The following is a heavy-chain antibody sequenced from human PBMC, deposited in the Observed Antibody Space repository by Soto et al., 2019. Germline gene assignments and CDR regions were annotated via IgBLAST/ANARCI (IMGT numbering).Heavy chain of an antibody. V-gene: IGHV1-2*04. D-gene: IGHD2-2*01. CDR1: GYTFTGYY. CDR2: INPNSGGT. Sequence: VASVKVSCKASGYTFTGYYMHWVRQAPGQGLEWMGWINPNSGGTNYAQKFQGWVTMTRDTSISTAYMELSRLRSDDTAVYYCARDEVPFVVVPAASNWHYYGMDVWGQGTTVTVSS. J-gene: IGHJ6*02. CDR3: ARDEVPFVVVPAASNWHYYGMDV.